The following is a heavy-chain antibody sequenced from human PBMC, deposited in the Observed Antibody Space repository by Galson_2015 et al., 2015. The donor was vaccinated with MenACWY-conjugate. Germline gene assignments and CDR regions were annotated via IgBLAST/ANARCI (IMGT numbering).Heavy chain of an antibody. CDR3: AKGVCGTFDY. Sequence: SLRLSCAASGFTFNNYAMNWVRQVPGKGLEWVSVIGNSGGSTSYADSVKGRFTISRDNSKNTLYLQMNSLRAEDTAVYYCAKGVCGTFDYWGQGTLLTVSS. CDR2: IGNSGGST. CDR1: GFTFNNYA. V-gene: IGHV3-23*01. D-gene: IGHD1-26*01. J-gene: IGHJ4*02.